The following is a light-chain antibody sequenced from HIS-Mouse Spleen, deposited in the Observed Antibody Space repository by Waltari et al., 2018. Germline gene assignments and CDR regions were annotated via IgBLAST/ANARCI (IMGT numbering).Light chain of an antibody. J-gene: IGLJ1*01. CDR2: HNN. CDR1: SSNIRTNY. V-gene: IGLV1-51*01. CDR3: GTWDSSLSAGYV. Sequence: QSVLTQPPSVSAAPGQKVTISCSGSSSNIRTNYVSWYQQLPGTAPKLLIYHNNKRPSGIPDRFSGSKSGTSATLGITGLQTGDEADYYCGTWDSSLSAGYVFGTGTKVTVL.